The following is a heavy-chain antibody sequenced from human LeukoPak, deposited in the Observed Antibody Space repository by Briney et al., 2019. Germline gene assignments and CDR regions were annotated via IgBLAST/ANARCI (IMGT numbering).Heavy chain of an antibody. V-gene: IGHV3-21*04. CDR3: AKLGYSSWQVFDY. J-gene: IGHJ4*02. CDR1: GFTFSSYS. Sequence: GGSLRLSCAASGFTFSSYSMNWVRQAPGKGLEWVSSISSTSTYIFYADSVKGRFTISRDNSKNTLYLQMNSLRAEDTAVYYCAKLGYSSWQVFDYWGQGTLVTVSS. D-gene: IGHD6-13*01. CDR2: ISSTSTYI.